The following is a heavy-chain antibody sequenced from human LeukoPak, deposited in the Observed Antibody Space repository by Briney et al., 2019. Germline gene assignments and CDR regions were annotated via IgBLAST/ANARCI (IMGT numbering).Heavy chain of an antibody. D-gene: IGHD2-8*01. CDR2: IYTSGST. CDR3: ARGEVSWFDP. CDR1: GGSISSGSYY. J-gene: IGHJ5*02. Sequence: SETLSLTCTVSGGSISSGSYYWSWIRQPAGKGLEWIGRIYTSGSTNYNPSLKSRVTISVDTSKNQFSLKLSSVTAADTAVYYCARGEVSWFDPWGQGTLVTVSS. V-gene: IGHV4-61*02.